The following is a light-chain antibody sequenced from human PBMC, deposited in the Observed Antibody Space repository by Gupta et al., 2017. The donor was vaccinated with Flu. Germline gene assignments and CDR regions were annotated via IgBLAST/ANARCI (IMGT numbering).Light chain of an antibody. CDR2: LNSDGSH. V-gene: IGLV4-69*01. J-gene: IGLJ3*02. CDR1: SGHSSYA. Sequence: QLVLPQSPSASASLGASVKRTCTLSSGHSSYAIAWHQQQPEKGPRYLMKLNSDGSHSKGDGIPDRFSGSSSGAERYLTISSLQSEDEADYYCQTWGTGIQVFGGGTKLTVL. CDR3: QTWGTGIQV.